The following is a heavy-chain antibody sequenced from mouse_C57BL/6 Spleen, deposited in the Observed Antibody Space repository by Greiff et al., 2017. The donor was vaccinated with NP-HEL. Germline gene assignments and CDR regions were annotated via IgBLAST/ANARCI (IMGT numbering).Heavy chain of an antibody. CDR3: ARRETTVVAPYWDI. CDR2: INPNNGGT. J-gene: IGHJ1*03. CDR1: GYTFTDYY. V-gene: IGHV1-26*01. D-gene: IGHD1-1*01. Sequence: VQLQQSGPELVKPGASVKISCKASGYTFTDYYMNWVKQSHGKSLEWIGDINPNNGGTSYNQKFKGKATLTVDKSSSTAYMELRSLTSEDSAVYYCARRETTVVAPYWDIWGTGTTVTVSS.